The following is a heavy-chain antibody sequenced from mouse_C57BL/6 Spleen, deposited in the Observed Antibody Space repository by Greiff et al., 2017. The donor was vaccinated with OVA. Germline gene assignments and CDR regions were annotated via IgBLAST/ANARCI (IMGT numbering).Heavy chain of an antibody. CDR3: ARQAPYYYGSSYDY. CDR1: GFTFSDYG. D-gene: IGHD1-1*01. J-gene: IGHJ2*01. Sequence: EVKLMESGGGLVKPGGSLKLSCAASGFTFSDYGMHWVRQAPEKGLEWVAYISSGSSTIYYADTVKGRFTISRDNAKNTLFLQMTSLRSEDTAMYYCARQAPYYYGSSYDYWGQGTTLTVSS. V-gene: IGHV5-17*01. CDR2: ISSGSSTI.